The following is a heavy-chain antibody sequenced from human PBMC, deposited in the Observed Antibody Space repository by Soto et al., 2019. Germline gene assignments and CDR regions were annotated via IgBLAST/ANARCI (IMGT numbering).Heavy chain of an antibody. CDR3: ARDPLWGTAMVLWYFDL. CDR1: GFTFSSYA. CDR2: ISYDGSNK. V-gene: IGHV3-30-3*01. D-gene: IGHD5-18*01. Sequence: QVQLVESGGGVVQPGRSLRLSCAASGFTFSSYAMHWVRQAPGKGLEWVAVISYDGSNKYYADSVKGRFTISRDNSQNTRYLQMYSLRAEDTAVYYCARDPLWGTAMVLWYFDLWGRGTLVTVSS. J-gene: IGHJ2*01.